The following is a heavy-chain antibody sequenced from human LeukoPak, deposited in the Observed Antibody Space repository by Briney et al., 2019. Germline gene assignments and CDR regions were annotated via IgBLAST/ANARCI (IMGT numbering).Heavy chain of an antibody. CDR1: GFTFSDYY. CDR3: ARVQSNGDIVVVVAATSFDY. J-gene: IGHJ4*02. V-gene: IGHV3-11*01. Sequence: GGSLRLSCAASGFTFSDYYMSWIRQAPGKGLEWVSYISSSGSTIYYADSVKGRFTISRDNAKNSLYLQMNSLRAEDTAVYYCARVQSNGDIVVVVAATSFDYWGQGTLVTVSS. CDR2: ISSSGSTI. D-gene: IGHD2-15*01.